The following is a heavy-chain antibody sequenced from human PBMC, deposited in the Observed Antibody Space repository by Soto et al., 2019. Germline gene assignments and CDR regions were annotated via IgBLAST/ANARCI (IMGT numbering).Heavy chain of an antibody. Sequence: GGSLRLWCAASGGTFSSYGMHWVRQAPGKGLEWVAVIWYDGSNKYYADSVKGRFTISRDNSKNTLYLQMNSLRAEDTAVYYCARDYGSGSLPRNWGQGTLVTVSS. CDR1: GGTFSSYG. CDR2: IWYDGSNK. CDR3: ARDYGSGSLPRN. J-gene: IGHJ4*02. V-gene: IGHV3-33*01. D-gene: IGHD3-10*01.